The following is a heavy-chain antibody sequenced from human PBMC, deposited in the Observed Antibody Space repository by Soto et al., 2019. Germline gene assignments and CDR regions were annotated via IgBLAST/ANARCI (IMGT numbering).Heavy chain of an antibody. CDR3: AKVSRKGSAIDFDY. D-gene: IGHD3-10*01. Sequence: QVQLVQSGAELKKPGASVKVSCKASGYTFSNYDMNWVRQATGQGPEWIGWVNPNNGDTGYAQKFQGRVTLTTDISTTTAYMALTSLRPEDTAIYYCAKVSRKGSAIDFDYWGQGTLITVSS. V-gene: IGHV1-8*01. CDR1: GYTFSNYD. CDR2: VNPNNGDT. J-gene: IGHJ4*02.